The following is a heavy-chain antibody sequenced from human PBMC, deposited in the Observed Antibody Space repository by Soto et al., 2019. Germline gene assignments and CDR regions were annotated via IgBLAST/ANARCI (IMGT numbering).Heavy chain of an antibody. J-gene: IGHJ6*02. CDR1: GGTFNNHV. V-gene: IGHV1-69*13. Sequence: SVKVSCKASGGTFNNHVFTWVRQAPGQGLEWMGGIIPPFDTPYSVQKFVGRVTMTADESSGTVYMELSSLTSEDTAVYFRQADEKFGQFSIVRGPATTLT. CDR3: QADEKFGQFSIV. CDR2: IIPPFDTP. D-gene: IGHD3-10*01.